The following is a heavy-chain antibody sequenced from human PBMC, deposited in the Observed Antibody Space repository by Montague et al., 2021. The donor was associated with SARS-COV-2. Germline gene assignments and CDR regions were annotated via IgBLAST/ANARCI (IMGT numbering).Heavy chain of an antibody. CDR1: GGSFSGYY. CDR3: ATLPSSITIFGVVQGYYFDD. D-gene: IGHD3-3*01. Sequence: SETLSLTCAVYGGSFSGYYWSWIRQPPGKGLEWIGETNHSGSTKYNPSLKSRVTISIDTSKNQFSLKLSSVTAADTAVYYCATLPSSITIFGVVQGYYFDDWGQGTLVTVSS. J-gene: IGHJ4*02. V-gene: IGHV4-34*01. CDR2: TNHSGST.